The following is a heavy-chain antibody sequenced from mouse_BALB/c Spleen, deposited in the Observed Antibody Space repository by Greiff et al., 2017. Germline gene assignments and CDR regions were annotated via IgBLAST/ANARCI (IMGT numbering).Heavy chain of an antibody. D-gene: IGHD2-4*01. CDR3: ARSDYDGFAY. CDR1: GYTFTSYW. J-gene: IGHJ3*01. V-gene: IGHV1-87*01. Sequence: QVQLQQPGAELVKPGASVKLSCKASGYTFTSYWMQWVKQRPGQGLEWIGAIYPGDGDTRYTQKFKGKATLTADKSSSTAYMQLSRLASEDSAVYYCARSDYDGFAYWGQGTLVTVSA. CDR2: IYPGDGDT.